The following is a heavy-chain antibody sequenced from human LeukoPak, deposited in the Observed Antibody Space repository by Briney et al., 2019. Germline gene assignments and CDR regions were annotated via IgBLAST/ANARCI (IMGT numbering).Heavy chain of an antibody. Sequence: SVKVSCKASGGTFSSYAISWVRQAPGQGLEWMGGIIPIFGTANYAQKFQGRVTITTDESTSTAYMELSSLRSEDTAVYYCASSPDYSIPKHGLYYYYMDVWGKGTTVTVSS. D-gene: IGHD4-11*01. CDR3: ASSPDYSIPKHGLYYYYMDV. CDR2: IIPIFGTA. J-gene: IGHJ6*03. V-gene: IGHV1-69*05. CDR1: GGTFSSYA.